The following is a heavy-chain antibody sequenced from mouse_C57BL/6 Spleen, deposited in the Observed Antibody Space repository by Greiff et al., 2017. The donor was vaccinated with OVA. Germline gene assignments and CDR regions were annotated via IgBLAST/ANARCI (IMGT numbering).Heavy chain of an antibody. D-gene: IGHD2-4*01. CDR1: GFTFSDYG. CDR2: ISSGSSTI. Sequence: VQLQQSGGGLVKPGGSLKLSCAASGFTFSDYGMHWVRQAPEKGLEWVAYISSGSSTIYYADTVKGRFTISRDNAKNTLFLQMTSLRSEDTAMYYCARPGYDYSGYFDVWGTGTTVTVSS. J-gene: IGHJ1*03. CDR3: ARPGYDYSGYFDV. V-gene: IGHV5-17*01.